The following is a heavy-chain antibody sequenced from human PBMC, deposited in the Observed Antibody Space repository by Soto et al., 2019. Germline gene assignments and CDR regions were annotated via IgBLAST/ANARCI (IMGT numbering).Heavy chain of an antibody. CDR1: GGSISSYY. D-gene: IGHD7-27*01. Sequence: SETLSLTCTVSGGSISSYYWSWIRQPPGKGLEWIGYIYYSGSTNYNPSLKSRVTISVDTSKNQFSLKLSSVTAADTAVYYCARHFPENWDRAFYYYYYMDVWGKGTTVTVSS. CDR2: IYYSGST. V-gene: IGHV4-59*08. CDR3: ARHFPENWDRAFYYYYYMDV. J-gene: IGHJ6*03.